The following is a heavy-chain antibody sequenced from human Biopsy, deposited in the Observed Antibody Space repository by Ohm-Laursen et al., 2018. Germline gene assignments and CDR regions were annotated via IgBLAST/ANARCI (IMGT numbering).Heavy chain of an antibody. Sequence: ASVKVSRKASGYSFTSYYMHWVRQAPGQGLEWMGMINPSGSTASYPQIFQGRVTMTRDTSKSTVYMELSSLRSADTAVYFCARNTGWYGDLYYFDYWGQGTLVTVSS. D-gene: IGHD6-19*01. J-gene: IGHJ4*02. V-gene: IGHV1-46*01. CDR1: GYSFTSYY. CDR2: INPSGSTA. CDR3: ARNTGWYGDLYYFDY.